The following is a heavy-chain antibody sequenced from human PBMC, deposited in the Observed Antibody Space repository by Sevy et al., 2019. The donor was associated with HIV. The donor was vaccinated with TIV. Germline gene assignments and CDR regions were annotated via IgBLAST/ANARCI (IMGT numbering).Heavy chain of an antibody. D-gene: IGHD1-26*01. Sequence: GGSLRLSCAASGFTFSSYAMHWVRQAPGKGLEYVSAISSNWGSTYYADSVKGRFTISRDNSKNTLYLQMGSLRAEDMAVYYCARGRSKWELPWFDPWGQGTLVTVSS. J-gene: IGHJ5*02. CDR1: GFTFSSYA. CDR2: ISSNWGST. CDR3: ARGRSKWELPWFDP. V-gene: IGHV3-64*02.